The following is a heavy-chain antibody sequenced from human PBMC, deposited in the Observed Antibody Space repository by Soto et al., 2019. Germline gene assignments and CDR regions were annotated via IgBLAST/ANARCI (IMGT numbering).Heavy chain of an antibody. Sequence: QVQLQESGPGLVKPSQTLSLTYTVSGGSISSGDYYWSWIRQPPGKGLECIGYIYYSGSTYYNPSLKSRVTISVDTSKNQFSLKLSSVTAADTAVYYCARVPFYDSSGRSYYFDYWGQGTLVTVSS. V-gene: IGHV4-30-4*01. D-gene: IGHD3-22*01. CDR2: IYYSGST. CDR1: GGSISSGDYY. CDR3: ARVPFYDSSGRSYYFDY. J-gene: IGHJ4*02.